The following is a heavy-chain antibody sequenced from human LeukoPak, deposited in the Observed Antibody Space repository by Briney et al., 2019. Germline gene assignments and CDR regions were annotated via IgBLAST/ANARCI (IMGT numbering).Heavy chain of an antibody. CDR2: FHSSGGT. CDR1: GGSISSNH. Sequence: SETVSLTCTVSGGSISSNHWSWIRQPPGKGLEYIGYFHSSGGTNYNPSLKSRVTISADTSKNQFSLKLTSLIAADTAVYYCATRKLGNDYWGQGTLVTVSS. D-gene: IGHD7-27*01. J-gene: IGHJ4*02. V-gene: IGHV4-59*01. CDR3: ATRKLGNDY.